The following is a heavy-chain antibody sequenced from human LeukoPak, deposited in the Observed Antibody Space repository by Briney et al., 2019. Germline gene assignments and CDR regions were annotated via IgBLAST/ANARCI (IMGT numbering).Heavy chain of an antibody. V-gene: IGHV4-61*02. CDR1: GGSISSGSYY. CDR2: IYTSGST. J-gene: IGHJ4*02. Sequence: PSETLSLTCTVSGGSISSGSYYWSWIRQPAGKGLEWIGRIYTSGSTNYNPSLKSRVTISVDTSKNQFSLKLSSVTAADTAVYYCARAGDYGDYEDYWGQGTLVTVSS. CDR3: ARAGDYGDYEDY. D-gene: IGHD4-17*01.